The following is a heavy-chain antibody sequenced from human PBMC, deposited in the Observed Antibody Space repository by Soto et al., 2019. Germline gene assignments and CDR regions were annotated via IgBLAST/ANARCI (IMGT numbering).Heavy chain of an antibody. CDR1: GFTFSSYS. J-gene: IGHJ3*01. Sequence: EVQLVESGGGLVKPGGSLRLSCAASGFTFSSYSMNWVRQAPGKGLAWVSSISSSSSYIYYADSVKGRFTISRDNAKNSLYLQMTSLRAEDTAVYYCARGYCSGGSCLNPWGQGTMVTVSS. CDR2: ISSSSSYI. CDR3: ARGYCSGGSCLNP. D-gene: IGHD2-15*01. V-gene: IGHV3-21*01.